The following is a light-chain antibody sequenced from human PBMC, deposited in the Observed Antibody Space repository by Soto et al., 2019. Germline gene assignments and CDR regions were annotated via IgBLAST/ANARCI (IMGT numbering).Light chain of an antibody. CDR1: QSLLRFNGYKY. CDR2: LGS. CDR3: MQTLQTSYT. V-gene: IGKV2-28*01. Sequence: IVMNQSPLSLSVTPGEPASISCRSSQSLLRFNGYKYLDWCRQRPGHSPQLLIYLGSNRASGVADRFSGSGSGTDFTLKIRRVEAEDVGVYYCMQTLQTSYTFGQGTKGDIK. J-gene: IGKJ2*01.